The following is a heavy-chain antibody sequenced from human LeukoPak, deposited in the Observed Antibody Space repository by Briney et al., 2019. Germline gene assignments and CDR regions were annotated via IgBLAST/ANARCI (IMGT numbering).Heavy chain of an antibody. Sequence: GASVKFSCKASEYTFTGYYIHWVRQAPGQWLEWMGWINPNSGGTDYAQKFQGRVTMTRDTSIPTAYMELSRLRSDDTAVYFCPAGHCIRYFDWLYYFDYWGQGTLVTVSS. CDR3: PAGHCIRYFDWLYYFDY. V-gene: IGHV1-2*02. D-gene: IGHD3-9*01. J-gene: IGHJ4*02. CDR2: INPNSGGT. CDR1: EYTFTGYY.